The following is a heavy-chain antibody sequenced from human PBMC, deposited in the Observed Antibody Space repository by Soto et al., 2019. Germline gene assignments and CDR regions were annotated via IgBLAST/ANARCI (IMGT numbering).Heavy chain of an antibody. CDR1: GGSLSSSSYY. J-gene: IGHJ4*02. D-gene: IGHD3-16*01. V-gene: IGHV4-39*07. CDR3: ARNHDYGSTWGFDF. CDR2: IYYSGST. Sequence: PSETLSLTCTVSGGSLSSSSYYWGWIRQPPGKGLEWIGSIYYSGSTYYNPSLKSRVTISVDTSKNQFSLKPSSVTAADTACYYCARNHDYGSTWGFDFWGRGILVTFSS.